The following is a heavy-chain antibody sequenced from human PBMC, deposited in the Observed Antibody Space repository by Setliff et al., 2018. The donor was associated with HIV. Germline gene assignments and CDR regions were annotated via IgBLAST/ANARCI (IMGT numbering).Heavy chain of an antibody. D-gene: IGHD3-22*01. CDR1: GGSISSSSYY. CDR2: IYTTGST. CDR3: ARQDQYDDSGYYVGFYGMDV. V-gene: IGHV4-61*02. J-gene: IGHJ6*02. Sequence: NPSETLSLTCTVSGGSISSSSYYWTWIRQPAGKGLEWIGRIYTTGSTNYNPSLKSRVTISVDTSKNQFPLKLSSVTAADTAVYYCARQDQYDDSGYYVGFYGMDVWGQGTTVTAP.